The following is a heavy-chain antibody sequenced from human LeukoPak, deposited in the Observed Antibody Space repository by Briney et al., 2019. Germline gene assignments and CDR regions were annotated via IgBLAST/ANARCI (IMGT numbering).Heavy chain of an antibody. CDR3: ANLPYRIWFGIDY. Sequence: PGGSLRLSCAASGFTVSSNYMSWVRQAPGKGLEWVSVIYSGGSTYYADSVKGRFTISRDNSKNTLYLQMNSLRAEDTAVYYCANLPYRIWFGIDYWGQGTLVTVSS. V-gene: IGHV3-53*01. CDR2: IYSGGST. CDR1: GFTVSSNY. D-gene: IGHD3-10*01. J-gene: IGHJ4*02.